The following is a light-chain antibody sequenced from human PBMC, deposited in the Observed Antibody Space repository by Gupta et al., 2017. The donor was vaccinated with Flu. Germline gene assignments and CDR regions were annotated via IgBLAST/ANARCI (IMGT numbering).Light chain of an antibody. J-gene: IGKJ4*01. CDR3: QQHGDSPLLT. CDR1: QPVTSNY. CDR2: GVS. Sequence: EVVLTQSPDTLSLSPGDGATLSCRASQPVTSNYLAWYQQRPGQAPRLLIYGVSNRATGIPDRFSGSGSGTDFTLTISGLEPEDFAVYYCQQHGDSPLLTFGGGTRVEIK. V-gene: IGKV3-20*01.